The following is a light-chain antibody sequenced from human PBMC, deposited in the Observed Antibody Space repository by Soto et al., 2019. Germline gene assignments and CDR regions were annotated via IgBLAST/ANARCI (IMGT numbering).Light chain of an antibody. CDR1: SSDVGGYNY. Sequence: QSALTQPASVSGSPGQSITISCTGTSSDVGGYNYVSWYQQHPGKAPKLMIYDVSNRPSGVSNRFSGSKSGNTASLTISGRQAEDEADYCCSSYTSSTTLYVFGTGTKVTVL. CDR3: SSYTSSTTLYV. J-gene: IGLJ1*01. CDR2: DVS. V-gene: IGLV2-14*01.